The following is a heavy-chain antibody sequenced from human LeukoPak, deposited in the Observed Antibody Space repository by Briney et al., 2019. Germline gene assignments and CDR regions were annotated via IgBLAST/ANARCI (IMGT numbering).Heavy chain of an antibody. Sequence: ASVRVSCKASGYTFTHHGIAWIRQAPGQGLEWLGWISCYNGDTIYAQKFQGRVTLTPEKSTSTVYMELRSLTSDDTAVYYCARDPSNTSGWYQYFDAWGRGTLVSVSS. D-gene: IGHD6-19*01. V-gene: IGHV1-18*01. CDR2: ISCYNGDT. CDR3: ARDPSNTSGWYQYFDA. J-gene: IGHJ2*01. CDR1: GYTFTHHG.